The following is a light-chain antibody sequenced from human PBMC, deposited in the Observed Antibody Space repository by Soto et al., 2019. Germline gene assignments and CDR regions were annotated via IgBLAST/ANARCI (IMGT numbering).Light chain of an antibody. CDR1: SSNIGAGYD. J-gene: IGLJ2*01. V-gene: IGLV1-40*01. Sequence: QSVLTQSPSVSGAPGQSVTISCTGTSSNIGAGYDVHWYQQVPGTAPKLLIYGNDNRPSGVPERFSGSKSDTSASLAITWLQAEDEADYYCQSYDGGLGGKVVFGGVTKLTVL. CDR3: QSYDGGLGGKVV. CDR2: GND.